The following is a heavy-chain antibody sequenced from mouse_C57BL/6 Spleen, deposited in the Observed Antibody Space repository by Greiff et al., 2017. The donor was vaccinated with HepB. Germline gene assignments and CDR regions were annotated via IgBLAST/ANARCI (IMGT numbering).Heavy chain of an antibody. V-gene: IGHV1-4*01. CDR2: INPSSGYT. Sequence: VQLQQSGAELARPGASVKMSCKASGYTFTSYTMHWVKQRPGQGLEWIGHINPSSGYTKYNQKFKDKATLTADKSSSTAYMQLSSLTSEDSAVYYCARSYGSPYAMDYWGQGTSVTVSS. J-gene: IGHJ4*01. CDR3: ARSYGSPYAMDY. CDR1: GYTFTSYT. D-gene: IGHD1-1*01.